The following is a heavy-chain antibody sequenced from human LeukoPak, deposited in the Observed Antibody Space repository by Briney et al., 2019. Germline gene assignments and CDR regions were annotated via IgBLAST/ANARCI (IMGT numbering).Heavy chain of an antibody. V-gene: IGHV4-39*01. CDR1: GGSISSGPYY. CDR3: ARLSRSITVVRGHFDY. Sequence: PSETLSLTCIVSGGSISSGPYYWGWIPQPPGKGLEWIGSIFPSGSTYSNPSLKSRVTISVDTSKNQFSLKLSSVTAADTAVYYCARLSRSITVVRGHFDYWGQGTLVTVSS. CDR2: IFPSGST. D-gene: IGHD3-10*01. J-gene: IGHJ4*02.